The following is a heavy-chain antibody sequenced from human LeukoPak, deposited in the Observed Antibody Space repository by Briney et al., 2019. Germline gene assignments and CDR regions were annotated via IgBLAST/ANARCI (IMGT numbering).Heavy chain of an antibody. CDR3: AKSAYYDASGYYREYYFDY. D-gene: IGHD3-22*01. V-gene: IGHV3-23*01. Sequence: GGSLRLSCAASGFTFSNYWMHWVRQAPGKGLEWVSSISGSGGSTHYADSVKGRFTISRDKTKNTLYLQMNSLRAEDTAVYYCAKSAYYDASGYYREYYFDYWGQGTLVTVSS. CDR1: GFTFSNYW. J-gene: IGHJ4*02. CDR2: ISGSGGST.